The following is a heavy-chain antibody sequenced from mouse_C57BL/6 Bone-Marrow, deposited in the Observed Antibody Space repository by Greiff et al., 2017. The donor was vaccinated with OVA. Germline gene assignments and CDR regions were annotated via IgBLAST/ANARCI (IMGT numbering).Heavy chain of an antibody. Sequence: QVQLQQPGAELVKPGASVKLSCKASGYTFTSYWMQWVKQRPGQGLEWIGEIAPSDSYTNYNQKFKGKATLTVDTSSSTAYMQLSSLTSEDSAVYYCARYSNYDAMDYWGQGTSVTVSS. J-gene: IGHJ4*01. V-gene: IGHV1-50*01. D-gene: IGHD2-5*01. CDR1: GYTFTSYW. CDR2: IAPSDSYT. CDR3: ARYSNYDAMDY.